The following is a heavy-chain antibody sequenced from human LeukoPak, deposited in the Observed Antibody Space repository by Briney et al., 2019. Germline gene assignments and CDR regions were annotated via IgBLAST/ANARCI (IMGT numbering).Heavy chain of an antibody. V-gene: IGHV4-59*08. CDR2: IYYSGST. D-gene: IGHD3-3*01. J-gene: IGHJ4*02. CDR3: ATLDFWSGYFDY. CDR1: GGSFSSYY. Sequence: PSETLSLTCAVYGGSFSSYYWSWIRQPPGKGLEWIGYIYYSGSTNYNPSLKSRVTISVDTSKNQFSLKLSSVTAADTAVYYCATLDFWSGYFDYWGQGTLVTVSS.